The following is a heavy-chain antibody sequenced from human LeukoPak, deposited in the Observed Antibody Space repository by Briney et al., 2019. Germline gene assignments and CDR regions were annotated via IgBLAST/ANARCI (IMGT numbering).Heavy chain of an antibody. Sequence: ASVKVSCKASGYSFIYYAIHWVRQAPGQSLEWMGWINADNGNTKYSQKFQGRVTITRDTFASTAYMELSSLSSEDTAVYYCARGPYSSGWYGCPDYWGQGTLVTVSS. CDR1: GYSFIYYA. CDR3: ARGPYSSGWYGCPDY. V-gene: IGHV1-3*01. J-gene: IGHJ4*02. CDR2: INADNGNT. D-gene: IGHD6-19*01.